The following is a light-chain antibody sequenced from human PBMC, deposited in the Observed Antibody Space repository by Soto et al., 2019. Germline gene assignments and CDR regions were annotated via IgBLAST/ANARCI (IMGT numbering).Light chain of an antibody. CDR2: DVS. Sequence: QSALTQPRSVSGSPGQSVTISCTGTSSDVGGYNYVSWYQQYPGKAPKVIIYDVSKRPSGVPDPFSGSKSGNTASLTISGLQAEDEADYYCCSYAGSYTLWVFGGGTKLTVL. J-gene: IGLJ3*02. CDR3: CSYAGSYTLWV. CDR1: SSDVGGYNY. V-gene: IGLV2-11*01.